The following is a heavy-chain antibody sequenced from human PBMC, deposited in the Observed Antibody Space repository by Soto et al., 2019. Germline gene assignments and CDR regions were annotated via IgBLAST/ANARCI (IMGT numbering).Heavy chain of an antibody. CDR1: GFTFSSYT. V-gene: IGHV3-23*01. CDR3: AKAVMVVGSAYDI. D-gene: IGHD2-15*01. J-gene: IGHJ3*02. Sequence: EVQLSESGGGLVHPGGSLRLSCAASGFTFSSYTMGWVRQAPGKGLKWVSDIIGSGGNTYYIDSVKGRFTISRDNSKNTLYLQMNSLRAEDTAVYYCAKAVMVVGSAYDIWGQGTMVTVSS. CDR2: IIGSGGNT.